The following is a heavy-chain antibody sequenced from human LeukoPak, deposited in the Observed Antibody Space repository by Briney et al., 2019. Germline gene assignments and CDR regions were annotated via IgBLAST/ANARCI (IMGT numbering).Heavy chain of an antibody. CDR3: ARDPYSGAYGNTYYYYMDV. J-gene: IGHJ6*03. V-gene: IGHV3-21*01. CDR1: GFSFSSYK. CDR2: ITSSSTYT. Sequence: GGSLSLSCAAAGFSFSSYKVNWVRQTSGKGLESVSSITSSSTYTFYADSVKGRFTISRDNARNSLYLQTNSLRAEDTAVYYCARDPYSGAYGNTYYYYMDVWGKGTTVTISS. D-gene: IGHD1-26*01.